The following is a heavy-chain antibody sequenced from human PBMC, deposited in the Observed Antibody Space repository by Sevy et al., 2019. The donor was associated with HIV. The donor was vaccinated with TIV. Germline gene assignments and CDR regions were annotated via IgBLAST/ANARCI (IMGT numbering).Heavy chain of an antibody. D-gene: IGHD5-12*01. CDR1: GFTFENYG. Sequence: GGSLRLSCAVSGFTFENYGMSWVRQAPGKGLEWVTGINWNGGTKNYVDSVKGRFTISRDNAKNSLNLQMDSLRVEDTAVYYCARNTGFAYGDNCFDPWGQGTLVTVSS. CDR2: INWNGGTK. J-gene: IGHJ5*02. CDR3: ARNTGFAYGDNCFDP. V-gene: IGHV3-20*04.